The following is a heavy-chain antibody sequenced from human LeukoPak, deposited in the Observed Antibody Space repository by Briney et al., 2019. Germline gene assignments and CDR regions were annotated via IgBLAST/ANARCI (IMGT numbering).Heavy chain of an antibody. V-gene: IGHV3-74*01. CDR2: VNSDGSTT. D-gene: IGHD5-12*01. J-gene: IGHJ4*02. CDR1: GFTFSDHW. CDR3: TRDWRNLGYDY. Sequence: GGSLRLSCAASGFTFSDHWMHWVRQAPGKGLVWVSRVNSDGSTTDYADSVKGRFIISRDNAKNTLYLQMNSLRAEDTAVYYCTRDWRNLGYDYWGQGTLVTVSS.